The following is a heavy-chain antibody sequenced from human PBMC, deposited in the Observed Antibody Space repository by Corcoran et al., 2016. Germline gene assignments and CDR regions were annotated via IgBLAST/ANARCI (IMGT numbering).Heavy chain of an antibody. J-gene: IGHJ4*02. Sequence: QVQLVESGGGVVQPGKSLRLSCVASGFIFSSYGMHWVHQAPGKGLEWVAVISYDGSDKYYADSVKGRFTISRDNSKNTLYLQMNSLSTEDTALYYCARRPGIMTMGIDYWGQGTLVTVSS. D-gene: IGHD3-10*01. V-gene: IGHV3-30*03. CDR1: GFIFSSYG. CDR3: ARRPGIMTMGIDY. CDR2: ISYDGSDK.